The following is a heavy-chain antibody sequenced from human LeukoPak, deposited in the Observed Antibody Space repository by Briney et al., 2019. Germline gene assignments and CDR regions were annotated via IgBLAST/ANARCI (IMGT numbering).Heavy chain of an antibody. D-gene: IGHD3-3*01. CDR3: ASDTRYYDFWSGYYITGEPNWFDP. Sequence: ASVKVSCKASGGTSSSYTISWVRQAPGQGLEWMGRIIPILGIANYAQKFQGRVTITADKSTSTAYMELSSLRSEDTAVYYCASDTRYYDFWSGYYITGEPNWFDPWGQGTLVTVSS. CDR2: IIPILGIA. J-gene: IGHJ5*02. CDR1: GGTSSSYT. V-gene: IGHV1-69*02.